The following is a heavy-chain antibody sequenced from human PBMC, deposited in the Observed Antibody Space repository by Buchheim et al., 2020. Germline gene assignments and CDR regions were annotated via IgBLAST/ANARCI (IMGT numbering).Heavy chain of an antibody. D-gene: IGHD3-3*01. CDR3: VRESDFWGGPNSCLDH. J-gene: IGHJ4*02. V-gene: IGHV3-23*01. CDR2: ISGNGIST. Sequence: EVQLLESGGGLVQPGGPLRLSCATSEFTFSNYAMSWVRQAPGKGLEWVSAISGNGISTYYVDSVKGRFTISRDNSKNTLYLQMNSLRADDTAVYYCVRESDFWGGPNSCLDHWGQGAL. CDR1: EFTFSNYA.